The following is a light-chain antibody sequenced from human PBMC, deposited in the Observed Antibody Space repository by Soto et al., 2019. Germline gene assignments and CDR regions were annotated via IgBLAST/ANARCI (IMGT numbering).Light chain of an antibody. CDR3: QQYNYYRT. Sequence: DIQMTQTPSTLSASVGDRVTITCRASQSISSWLAWYQQKPGKAPKLLIYDASSLESGVPSRFSGSGSGTEFTLTISILQPDDVATYYCQQYNYYRTFGQGTKVEIK. CDR1: QSISSW. CDR2: DAS. J-gene: IGKJ1*01. V-gene: IGKV1-5*01.